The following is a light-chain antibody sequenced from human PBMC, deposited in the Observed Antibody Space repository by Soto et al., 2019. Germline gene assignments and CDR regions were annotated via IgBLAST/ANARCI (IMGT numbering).Light chain of an antibody. CDR2: EVS. Sequence: QSALTQPPSASGSPGQSVTISCTGTSGDIGAYNYVSWYQQHPGKAPKLIIYEVSQRPSGVPDRFSGSKSGNTASLTVSGLQLEDEADYYCAAWDDALSGHVFGSGTKLTVL. CDR3: AAWDDALSGHV. J-gene: IGLJ1*01. V-gene: IGLV2-8*01. CDR1: SGDIGAYNY.